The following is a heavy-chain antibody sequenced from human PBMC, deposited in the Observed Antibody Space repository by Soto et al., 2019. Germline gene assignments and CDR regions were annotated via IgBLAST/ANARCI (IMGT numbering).Heavy chain of an antibody. CDR1: GFTFSTYW. Sequence: EVQLVESGEGLVQPGGSLRLSCAASGFTFSTYWMTWVRQPPGKGLEWVANMDQDGSERYYVDSVRGRFTVSRDNARNSRYLQMNSLRAEDTAVYYFVCGGNFFIYWGQGALVTVSP. J-gene: IGHJ4*02. CDR3: VCGGNFFIY. V-gene: IGHV3-7*01. CDR2: MDQDGSER. D-gene: IGHD3-16*01.